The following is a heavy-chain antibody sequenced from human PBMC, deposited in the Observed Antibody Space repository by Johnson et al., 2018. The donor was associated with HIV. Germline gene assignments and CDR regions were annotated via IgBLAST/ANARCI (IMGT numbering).Heavy chain of an antibody. CDR3: ARVIRLGAVRLRHAFDI. J-gene: IGHJ3*02. V-gene: IGHV3-30*04. D-gene: IGHD4-17*01. Sequence: QVQLVESGGGVVQPGGSLRLSCAASGFTFSSYAMHWVRQAPGKGLEWVAVISYDGSNKYYADSVTGRFTISRDNSKNTLYLQMNSLRAEDTAVYYCARVIRLGAVRLRHAFDIWGQGTMVTVSS. CDR2: ISYDGSNK. CDR1: GFTFSSYA.